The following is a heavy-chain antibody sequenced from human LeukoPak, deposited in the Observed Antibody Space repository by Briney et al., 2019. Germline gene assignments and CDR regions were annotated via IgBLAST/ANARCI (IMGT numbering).Heavy chain of an antibody. D-gene: IGHD6-19*01. CDR2: IYYSGST. J-gene: IGHJ4*02. V-gene: IGHV4-59*12. Sequence: SETLSLTCTVSGGSISSYYWNWIRQPPGKGLEWIGYIYYSGSTNHNPSLKSRVTISVDTSKNQFSLKLSSVTAADTAVYYCARSRQWLVLRVFDYWGQGTLVTVSS. CDR3: ARSRQWLVLRVFDY. CDR1: GGSISSYY.